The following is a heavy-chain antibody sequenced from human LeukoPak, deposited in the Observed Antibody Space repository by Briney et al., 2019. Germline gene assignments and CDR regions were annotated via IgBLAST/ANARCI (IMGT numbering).Heavy chain of an antibody. D-gene: IGHD3-9*01. CDR2: LNHNSGGT. CDR1: GYTLPSYY. J-gene: IGHJ3*02. V-gene: IGHV1-2*02. CDR3: ARLLRYPKDDAFDI. Sequence: ASVEVSRRASGYTLPSYYIHWVRQAPGQGPELMRCLNHNSGGTNYAQKFQGRVTKTRDTSISTAYMELSRLRSDDTAVYYCARLLRYPKDDAFDIWGQGTMVTVSS.